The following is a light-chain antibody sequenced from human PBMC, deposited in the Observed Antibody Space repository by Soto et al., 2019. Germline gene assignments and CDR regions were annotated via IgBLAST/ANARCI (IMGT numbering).Light chain of an antibody. CDR1: STDFVTYNR. CDR3: SLYTSENTYV. V-gene: IGLV2-18*01. Sequence: QSALTQPPSVSGSPGQSVTISCTGTSTDFVTYNRVSWYQQPPGTAPKLIVYEDCNRPSGVPDRFSGSKSGNTASLTISGLQAADEADYYCSLYTSENTYVFGTGTKVTVL. CDR2: EDC. J-gene: IGLJ1*01.